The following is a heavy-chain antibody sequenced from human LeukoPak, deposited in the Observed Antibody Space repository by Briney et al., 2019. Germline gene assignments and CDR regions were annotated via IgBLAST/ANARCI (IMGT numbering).Heavy chain of an antibody. J-gene: IGHJ5*02. CDR1: GYTFTGYY. CDR3: ARDPGSSSWPRAPYNWFDP. CDR2: INPNSGGT. V-gene: IGHV1-2*02. D-gene: IGHD6-13*01. Sequence: ASVKVSCKASGYTFTGYYMHWVRQAPGQGLEWMGWINPNSGGTNYAQKFQGRVTMTRDTSISTAYMELSRLRSDDTAVYYCARDPGSSSWPRAPYNWFDPWGQGTLVTVSS.